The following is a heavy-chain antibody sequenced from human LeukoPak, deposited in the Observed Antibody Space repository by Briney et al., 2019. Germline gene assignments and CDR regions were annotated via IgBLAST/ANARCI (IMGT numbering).Heavy chain of an antibody. V-gene: IGHV3-66*01. J-gene: IGHJ4*02. CDR2: IYSGGST. Sequence: PGGSLRLSCAACWFTVISNYMSCVRQAPGKGLEWVSVIYSGGSTYYADSVKGRFTISRDNSKNTLYLQMNSLRAEDTAVYSRARVIGGAADYWGQGTLVTVSS. CDR1: WFTVISNY. CDR3: ARVIGGAADY. D-gene: IGHD2/OR15-2a*01.